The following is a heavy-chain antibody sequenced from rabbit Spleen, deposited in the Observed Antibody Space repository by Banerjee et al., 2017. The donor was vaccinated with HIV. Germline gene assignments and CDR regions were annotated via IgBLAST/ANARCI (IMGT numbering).Heavy chain of an antibody. V-gene: IGHV1S47*01. CDR2: IEPIFGRT. CDR3: ARDPAYASSSGYNIPNL. Sequence: QEQLVESGGGLVQPGGSLKLSCKASGFDFSNYGMSWVRQTPGKGLEWIGYIEPIFGRTYYATWVDGRFTISSHNAQNTLYLQLNSLTVADTATYFCARDPAYASSSGYNIPNLWGQGTLVTVS. J-gene: IGHJ4*01. D-gene: IGHD1-1*01. CDR1: GFDFSNYG.